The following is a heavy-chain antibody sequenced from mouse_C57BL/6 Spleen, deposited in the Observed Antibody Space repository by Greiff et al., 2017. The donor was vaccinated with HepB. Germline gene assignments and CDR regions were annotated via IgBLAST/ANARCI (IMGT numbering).Heavy chain of an antibody. CDR1: GFTFSDYG. J-gene: IGHJ3*01. V-gene: IGHV5-17*01. CDR2: ISSGSSTI. CDR3: ARPGYDDTFAY. D-gene: IGHD2-3*01. Sequence: EVQGVESGGGLVKPGGSLKLSCAASGFTFSDYGMHWVRQAPEKGLEWVAYISSGSSTIYYADTVKGRFTISRDNAKNPLFLQMTSLRSEDTAMYYCARPGYDDTFAYWGQGTLVTVSA.